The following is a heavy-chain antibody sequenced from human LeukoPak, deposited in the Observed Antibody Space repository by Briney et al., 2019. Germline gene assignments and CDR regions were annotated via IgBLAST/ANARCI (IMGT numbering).Heavy chain of an antibody. J-gene: IGHJ6*02. D-gene: IGHD3-10*01. CDR2: IHRSGAT. CDR1: GDSISTYS. CDR3: ARGSGGGSGSYYKDHYYGMDV. V-gene: IGHV4-4*07. Sequence: PSETLSLTCTVSGDSISTYSWSWTRQPAGNAPEWIGRIHRSGATNYNPSLKSRVTMSVDTSKNQFSLKLNTVTAADTAVYYCARGSGGGSGSYYKDHYYGMDVWGPGTTVTVS.